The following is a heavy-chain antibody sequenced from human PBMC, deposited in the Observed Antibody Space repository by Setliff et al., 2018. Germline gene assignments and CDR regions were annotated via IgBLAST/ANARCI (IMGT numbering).Heavy chain of an antibody. J-gene: IGHJ3*02. Sequence: ASVKVSCKASGYTSINYGISWVRQAPGQGLEWMGWISGSTDNTNYAQKFRGRVTLTKDTSTNTKYMELRSLRSDDTAMYYCAREPLWGSHDAFDIWGQGTMVTVSS. CDR3: AREPLWGSHDAFDI. CDR2: ISGSTDNT. D-gene: IGHD7-27*01. CDR1: GYTSINYG. V-gene: IGHV1-18*01.